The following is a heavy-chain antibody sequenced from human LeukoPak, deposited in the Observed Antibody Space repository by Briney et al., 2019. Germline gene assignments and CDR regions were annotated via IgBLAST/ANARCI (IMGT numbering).Heavy chain of an antibody. Sequence: GGSLRLSCTGSGFTFGDFALGWVRQSLGEGLEWVGFIRSKAYGGTTEYAAPVKGRFTISRDDSKSITYLQMSSLKSEDTGVYYCTTTRTITSIWYYFDYWGQGALVTVSS. J-gene: IGHJ4*02. D-gene: IGHD6-13*01. CDR1: GFTFGDFA. CDR2: IRSKAYGGTT. V-gene: IGHV3-49*04. CDR3: TTTRTITSIWYYFDY.